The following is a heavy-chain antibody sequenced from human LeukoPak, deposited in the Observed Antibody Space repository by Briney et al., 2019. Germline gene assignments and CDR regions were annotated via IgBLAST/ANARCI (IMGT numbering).Heavy chain of an antibody. D-gene: IGHD5-24*01. CDR3: ARTSRDGYNCGGGFDY. CDR2: IYYSGST. CDR1: GGSISSSSYY. J-gene: IGHJ4*02. Sequence: SETLSLTCTVSGGSISSSSYYWGWIRQPAGKGLEWIGSIYYSGSTYYNPSLKSRVTISVDTSKNQFSLKLSSVTAADTAVYYYARTSRDGYNCGGGFDYWGQGTLVTVSS. V-gene: IGHV4-39*01.